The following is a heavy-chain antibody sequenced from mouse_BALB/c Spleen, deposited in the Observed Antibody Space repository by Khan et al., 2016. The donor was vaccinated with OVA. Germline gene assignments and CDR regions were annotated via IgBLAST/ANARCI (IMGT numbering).Heavy chain of an antibody. CDR2: IWTGGGT. CDR3: GRGGYNDWFAY. D-gene: IGHD1-3*01. CDR1: GFSLTSSD. Sequence: QVQLQQSGPGLVAPSQSLSIACTVSGFSLTSSDINWIRQPPGKGLEWLGVIWTGGGTNYNSAFLSRLSISKGNSKSPVFLQISRLHTDDTAIYYCGRGGYNDWFAYWGQGTLVTVSA. J-gene: IGHJ3*01. V-gene: IGHV2-9-2*01.